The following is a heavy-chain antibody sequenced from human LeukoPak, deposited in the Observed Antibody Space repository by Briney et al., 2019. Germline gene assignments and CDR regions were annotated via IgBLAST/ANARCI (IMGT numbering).Heavy chain of an antibody. Sequence: GGSLSLSCAATTFTFSSYAMHWVRQAPGKGLEYVSSISSNERSTYYANSVKGRFTISRDNSKNTLYLEMGSLRAEDMAVYYCASGSWELIDYWGQGTLVTVSS. CDR3: ASGSWELIDY. V-gene: IGHV3-64*01. J-gene: IGHJ4*02. CDR1: TFTFSSYA. CDR2: ISSNERST. D-gene: IGHD1-26*01.